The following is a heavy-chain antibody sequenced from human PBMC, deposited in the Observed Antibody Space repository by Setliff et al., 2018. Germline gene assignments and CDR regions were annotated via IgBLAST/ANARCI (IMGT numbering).Heavy chain of an antibody. CDR2: IYVSTGST. Sequence: SETLSLTCTVSGDSISSGIYHWSWIRQSAGKGLEWIGRIYVSTGSTNYSPSLKSRVSISVDRSKNQFSLNLTSVTAADTAVYYCARGGDSGSYFLANHDAFDIWGQGTMVTVSS. J-gene: IGHJ3*02. V-gene: IGHV4-61*02. CDR3: ARGGDSGSYFLANHDAFDI. CDR1: GDSISSGIYH. D-gene: IGHD1-26*01.